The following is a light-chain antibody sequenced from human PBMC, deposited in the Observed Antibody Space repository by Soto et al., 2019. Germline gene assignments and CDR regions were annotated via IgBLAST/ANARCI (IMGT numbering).Light chain of an antibody. V-gene: IGLV2-14*01. CDR1: SSDVGAYNY. CDR3: SSYTRSTTLVV. J-gene: IGLJ2*01. Sequence: QAVVTQPASVSGSPGQSITISCTGTSSDVGAYNYVSWYQQHPGKAPKLMIYDVSNRPSGVSNRFSGSKSGNTASLTISGLQAEDEADYYCSSYTRSTTLVVFGGGTKLTVL. CDR2: DVS.